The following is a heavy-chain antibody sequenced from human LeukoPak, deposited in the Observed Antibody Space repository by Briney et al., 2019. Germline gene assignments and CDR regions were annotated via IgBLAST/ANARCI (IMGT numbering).Heavy chain of an antibody. CDR1: GYTFTGYY. CDR2: INPNSGGT. J-gene: IGHJ4*02. Sequence: ASVKVSCKASGYTFTGYYMHWVPQAPGQGLEWMGWINPNSGGTNYAQKFQGRVTMTRDTSISTAYMELSRLRSDDTAVYYCARDRVDIVATILDYWGQGTLVTVSS. CDR3: ARDRVDIVATILDY. D-gene: IGHD5-12*01. V-gene: IGHV1-2*02.